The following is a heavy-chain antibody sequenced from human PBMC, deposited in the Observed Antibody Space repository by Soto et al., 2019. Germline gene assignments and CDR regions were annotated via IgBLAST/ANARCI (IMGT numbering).Heavy chain of an antibody. CDR3: AREGVHDFSLGP. CDR1: GGSISSGDYY. J-gene: IGHJ5*02. Sequence: QVQLQESGPGLVKPSQTLSLTCTVSGGSISSGDYYWSWIRQPPGKGLEWIGYIYYSGSTYYNPSLQNQVNISVNTAQNQFTPKVDSVTAPDPAVYYCAREGVHDFSLGPWGQGTLVTVSS. CDR2: IYYSGST. D-gene: IGHD3-3*01. V-gene: IGHV4-30-4*01.